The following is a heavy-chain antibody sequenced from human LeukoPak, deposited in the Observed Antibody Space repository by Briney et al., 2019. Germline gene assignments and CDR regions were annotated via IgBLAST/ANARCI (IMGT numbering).Heavy chain of an antibody. V-gene: IGHV4-59*12. CDR3: ARGLLGKYAIRGVIRFDP. J-gene: IGHJ5*02. D-gene: IGHD3-10*01. Sequence: PSETLSLTCTVSGGSISSYYWSWIRQPPGKGLEWIGYIYYSGSTNYNPSLKSRVTISVDTSKNQFSLKLSSVTAADTAVYYCARGLLGKYAIRGVIRFDPWGQGTLVTVSS. CDR1: GGSISSYY. CDR2: IYYSGST.